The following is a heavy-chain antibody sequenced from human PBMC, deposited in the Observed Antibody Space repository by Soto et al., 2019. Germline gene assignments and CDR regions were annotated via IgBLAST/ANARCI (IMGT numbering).Heavy chain of an antibody. CDR1: GFTFSSYA. Sequence: GGSLRLSCAASGFTFSSYAMSWVRQAPGKGLEWVSAIIGSGGSTYYADSMKGRFTISRINYKNTLYLQMNSLRAGDTAICYCARRIRRLLDAFDIWGQGTMVTVSS. CDR2: IIGSGGST. D-gene: IGHD2-15*01. CDR3: ARRIRRLLDAFDI. V-gene: IGHV3-23*01. J-gene: IGHJ3*02.